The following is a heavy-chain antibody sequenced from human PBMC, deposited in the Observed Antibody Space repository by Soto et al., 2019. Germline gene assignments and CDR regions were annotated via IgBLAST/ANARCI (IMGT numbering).Heavy chain of an antibody. CDR2: IYYSGST. V-gene: IGHV4-39*01. CDR1: GGSISSSSYY. Sequence: SETLSLTCTVSGGSISSSSYYWGWIRQPPGKGLEWIGSIYYSGSTYYNPSLKSRVTISVDTSKNQFSLKLSSVTAADTAVYYCARHYGDYVSEYFDYWGQGTLVTVSS. J-gene: IGHJ4*02. D-gene: IGHD4-17*01. CDR3: ARHYGDYVSEYFDY.